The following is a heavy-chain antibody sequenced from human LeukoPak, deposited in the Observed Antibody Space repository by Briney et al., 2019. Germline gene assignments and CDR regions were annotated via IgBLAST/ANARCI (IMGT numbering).Heavy chain of an antibody. CDR2: MKQDGSEK. V-gene: IGHV3-7*05. J-gene: IGHJ3*02. CDR3: ARVGSTDSPHAFDI. CDR1: GFTFSNYW. Sequence: GGSLRLSCAVSGFTFSNYWMNWVRQAPGKGLEWVANMKQDGSEKYYVDSVKGRFTISRDNAKNALYLQMNYLRDEDTAVYYCARVGSTDSPHAFDIWGQGTMVTVSS. D-gene: IGHD2-21*02.